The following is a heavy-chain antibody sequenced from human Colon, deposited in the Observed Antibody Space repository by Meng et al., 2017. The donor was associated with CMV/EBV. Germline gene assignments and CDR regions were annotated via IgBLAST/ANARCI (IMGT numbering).Heavy chain of an antibody. J-gene: IGHJ6*02. CDR1: GYNFTHYY. CDR2: VHPNSGGT. D-gene: IGHD2-2*02. V-gene: IGHV1-2*02. Sequence: ASVKVSCKASGYNFTHYYVHWVRQAPGRGLEWMGWVHPNSGGTNYAQKCKGRVTMTRATSISTVYMEVSRLTSDDTAVYNCARDMRGCDTASCYTGGEDGIDVWGQGTTVTVSS. CDR3: ARDMRGCDTASCYTGGEDGIDV.